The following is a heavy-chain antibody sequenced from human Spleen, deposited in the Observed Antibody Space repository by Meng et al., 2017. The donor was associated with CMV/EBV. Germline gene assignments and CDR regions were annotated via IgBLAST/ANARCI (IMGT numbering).Heavy chain of an antibody. V-gene: IGHV4-39*07. CDR3: ARGEGDTIVVPAAMSWFDP. J-gene: IGHJ5*02. Sequence: ESLKISCTVSDGSIITSDYYWGWIRQPPGKRLEWIATIYYNGATYYNPSLQSRVTISVDTSKNQLSLNLKSVTAADTAIYYCARGEGDTIVVPAAMSWFDPWGQGTLVTVSS. CDR2: IYYNGAT. CDR1: DGSIITSDYY. D-gene: IGHD2-2*01.